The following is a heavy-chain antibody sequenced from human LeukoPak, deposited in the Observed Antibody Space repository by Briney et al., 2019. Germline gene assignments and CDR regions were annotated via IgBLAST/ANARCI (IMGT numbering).Heavy chain of an antibody. J-gene: IGHJ4*02. D-gene: IGHD2-2*01. V-gene: IGHV1-18*01. CDR1: GGTFSSYA. Sequence: ASVKVSCKASGGTFSSYAISWVRQAPGQGLEWMGWISAYNGNTNYAQKLQGRVTMTTDTSTSTAYMELRSLRSDDTAVYYCARYGRGSLLSPAEPPLGDYWGQGTLVTVSS. CDR2: ISAYNGNT. CDR3: ARYGRGSLLSPAEPPLGDY.